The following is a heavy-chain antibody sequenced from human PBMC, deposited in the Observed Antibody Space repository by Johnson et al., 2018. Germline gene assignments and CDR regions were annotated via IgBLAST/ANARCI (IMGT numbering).Heavy chain of an antibody. D-gene: IGHD1-1*01. Sequence: QLQEAGGGLVQPGGSLRLSCAACGFTFSSYWMHWVRQAPGKGLVWVSRINSDGSSKSYAESVKGRFTISRDNAKNKLSLQMNSLRGEDTAVYYCAKGIGERRRSQYYYYYMDGWGKGTTVTVSS. CDR2: INSDGSSK. CDR1: GFTFSSYW. CDR3: AKGIGERRRSQYYYYYMDG. J-gene: IGHJ6*03. V-gene: IGHV3-74*01.